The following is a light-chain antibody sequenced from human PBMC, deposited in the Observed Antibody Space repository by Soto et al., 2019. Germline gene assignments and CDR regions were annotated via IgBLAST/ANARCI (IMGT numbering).Light chain of an antibody. J-gene: IGKJ4*01. CDR1: QDVSSN. CDR3: QQDIRLPLT. CDR2: GAS. Sequence: EMVVTQSPATLSVSPGERATLSCRASQDVSSNLAWYQQKPGQAPSLLIYGASTRDTGTPARFSGSGSGTEFTLTISSLQSEDFAAYYCQQDIRLPLTFGGGTKVEI. V-gene: IGKV3-15*01.